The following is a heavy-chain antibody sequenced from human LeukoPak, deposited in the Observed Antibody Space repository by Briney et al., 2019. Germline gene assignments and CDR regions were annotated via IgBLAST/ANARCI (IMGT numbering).Heavy chain of an antibody. Sequence: SVKVSCKASGGTFNTYTITWVRQAPGQGLEWMGGIIPIFGTANYAQKFQGRVTITADESTSTAYMDLISLRSEDTAVYYCGAASLAAAGSGGYYFDFWGQGTLVTVSS. CDR1: GGTFNTYT. CDR3: GAASLAAAGSGGYYFDF. D-gene: IGHD6-13*01. CDR2: IIPIFGTA. V-gene: IGHV1-69*01. J-gene: IGHJ4*02.